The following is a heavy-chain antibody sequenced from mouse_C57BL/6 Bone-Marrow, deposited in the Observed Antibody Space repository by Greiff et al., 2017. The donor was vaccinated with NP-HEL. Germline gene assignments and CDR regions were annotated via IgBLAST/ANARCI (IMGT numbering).Heavy chain of an antibody. J-gene: IGHJ4*01. CDR2: ISSGGSYT. V-gene: IGHV5-6*02. Sequence: EVMLVESGGDLVKPGGSLKLSCAASGFTFSSYGMSWVRQTPDKRLEWVATISSGGSYTYYPDSVKGRFTISRDNAKNTLYLQMSSLKSEDTAMYYCARPPFITRAMDYWGQGTSVTVSS. CDR1: GFTFSSYG. CDR3: ARPPFITRAMDY. D-gene: IGHD1-1*01.